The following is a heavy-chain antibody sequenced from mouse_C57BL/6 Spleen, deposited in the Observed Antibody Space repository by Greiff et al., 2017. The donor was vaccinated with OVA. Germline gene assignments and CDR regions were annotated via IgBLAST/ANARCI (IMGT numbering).Heavy chain of an antibody. Sequence: EVKLVESGPGLVKPSQSLSLTCSVTGYSITSGYYWNWIRQFPGNKLEWMGYISYDGSNNYNPSLKNRISITRDTSKNQFFLKLNSVTTEDTATYYCAREITTVVAGFDYWGQGTTLTVSS. CDR1: GYSITSGYY. V-gene: IGHV3-6*01. J-gene: IGHJ2*01. CDR3: AREITTVVAGFDY. D-gene: IGHD1-1*01. CDR2: ISYDGSN.